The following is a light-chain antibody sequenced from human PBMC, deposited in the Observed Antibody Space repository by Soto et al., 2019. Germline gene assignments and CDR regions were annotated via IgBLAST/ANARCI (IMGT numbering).Light chain of an antibody. Sequence: EIVLMQSPGTLSLSQGERATLSCRASQSVSSTYLAWYQQKPGQAPRLLIYGVSSRATGIPDRFSGSGSGTDFTLTISRLEPEDFAVYYCQQYGSSPRTFGQGTK. J-gene: IGKJ1*01. CDR3: QQYGSSPRT. CDR2: GVS. CDR1: QSVSSTY. V-gene: IGKV3-20*01.